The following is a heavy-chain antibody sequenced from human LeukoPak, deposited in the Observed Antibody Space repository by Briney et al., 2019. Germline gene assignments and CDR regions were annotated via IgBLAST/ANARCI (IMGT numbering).Heavy chain of an antibody. CDR1: GYTFTVYY. CDR3: AREIPRGYSGYDHFDY. Sequence: ASVKVSCTASGYTFTVYYMHWVRQAPGQGLEWMGRINPNSGGTNYAQKFQGRVTMTRDTSISTAYMELSRLRSDDTAVYYCAREIPRGYSGYDHFDYWGQGTLVTVSS. CDR2: INPNSGGT. V-gene: IGHV1-2*06. J-gene: IGHJ4*02. D-gene: IGHD5-12*01.